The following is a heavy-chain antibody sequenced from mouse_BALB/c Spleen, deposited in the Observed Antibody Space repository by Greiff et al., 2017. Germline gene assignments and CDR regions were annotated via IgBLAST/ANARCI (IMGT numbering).Heavy chain of an antibody. J-gene: IGHJ3*01. D-gene: IGHD3-1*01. CDR3: ARSRGNCFAY. V-gene: IGHV5-17*02. CDR1: GFTFSSFG. Sequence: EVKLIESGGGLVQPGGSRKLSCAASGFTFSSFGMHWVRQAPEKGLEWVAYISSGSSTIYYADTVKGRFTISRDNPKNTLFLQMTSLRSEDTAMYYCARSRGNCFAYWGQGTLVTVSA. CDR2: ISSGSSTI.